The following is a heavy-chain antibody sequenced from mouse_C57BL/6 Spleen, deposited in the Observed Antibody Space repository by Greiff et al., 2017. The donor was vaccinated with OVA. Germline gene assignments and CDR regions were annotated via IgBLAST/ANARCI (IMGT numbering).Heavy chain of an antibody. D-gene: IGHD2-5*01. V-gene: IGHV5-16*01. CDR3: AAYYSNYWYFDV. CDR2: INYDGSST. Sequence: EVQRVESEGGLVQPGSSMKLSCTASGFTFSDYYMAWVRQVPEKGLEWVANINYDGSSTYYLDSLKSRFIISRDNAKNILYLQMSSLKSEDTATYYCAAYYSNYWYFDVWGTGTTVTVSS. J-gene: IGHJ1*03. CDR1: GFTFSDYY.